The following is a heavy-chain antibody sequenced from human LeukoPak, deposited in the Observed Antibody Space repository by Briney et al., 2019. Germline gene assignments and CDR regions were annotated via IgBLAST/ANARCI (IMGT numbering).Heavy chain of an antibody. Sequence: GGSLRLSCAASGFTFSSYAMSWVRQAPGKGLEWVSAISGSGGSTYYADSVKGRFTISRDNSKNTLCLQMNSLRAEDTAVYYCAKDPGIPKPSVTGFDYWGQGTLVTVSS. CDR3: AKDPGIPKPSVTGFDY. V-gene: IGHV3-23*01. CDR2: ISGSGGST. D-gene: IGHD2-21*01. J-gene: IGHJ4*02. CDR1: GFTFSSYA.